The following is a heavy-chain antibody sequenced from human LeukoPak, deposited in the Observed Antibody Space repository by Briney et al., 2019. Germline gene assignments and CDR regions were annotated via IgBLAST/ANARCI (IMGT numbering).Heavy chain of an antibody. J-gene: IGHJ4*02. CDR1: GFPFSSYG. CDR3: AKFPSDYYGSGSPLPFDY. D-gene: IGHD3-10*01. V-gene: IGHV3-23*01. Sequence: PGGSLRLSCAASGFPFSSYGMSWVRQAPGKGLEWVSAISGSGGSTYYADSVKGRFTISRDNSKNTLYLQMNSLRAEDTAVYYCAKFPSDYYGSGSPLPFDYWGQGTLVTVSS. CDR2: ISGSGGST.